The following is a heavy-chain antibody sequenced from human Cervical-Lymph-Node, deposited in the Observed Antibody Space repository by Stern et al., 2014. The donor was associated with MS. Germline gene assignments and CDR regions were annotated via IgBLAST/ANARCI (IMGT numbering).Heavy chain of an antibody. V-gene: IGHV4-31*03. CDR1: GGSLTSGGYF. J-gene: IGHJ4*02. CDR3: ARDDRSRFTD. CDR2: LSYSGTT. Sequence: DQLVESGPGVVKPSQTLSLTCTVTGGSLTSGGYFWNWVRQYPGKGLEWIGFLSYSGTTSYSASLKGRISISVDTSKNQFSLKLKYVTAADTAIYFCARDDRSRFTDWGQGTRVTVSS. D-gene: IGHD1-14*01.